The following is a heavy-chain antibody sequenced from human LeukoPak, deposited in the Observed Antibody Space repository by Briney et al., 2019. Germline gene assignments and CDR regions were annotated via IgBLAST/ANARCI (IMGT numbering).Heavy chain of an antibody. CDR3: ARDRVRGVING. J-gene: IGHJ4*02. Sequence: GGSLRLSCAASGFTFSSYSMNWVRQAPGKGLEWVSSISSSSSYIYYADSVKGRFTISRDNAKNSLYLQMNSLRAEDTAVYHCARDRVRGVINGWGQGTLVTVSS. CDR1: GFTFSSYS. V-gene: IGHV3-21*01. CDR2: ISSSSSYI. D-gene: IGHD3-10*01.